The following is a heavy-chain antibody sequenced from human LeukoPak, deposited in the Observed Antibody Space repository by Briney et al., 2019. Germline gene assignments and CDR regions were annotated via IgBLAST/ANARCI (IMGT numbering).Heavy chain of an antibody. V-gene: IGHV3-7*01. CDR1: GFTFSTYW. CDR3: ARDLSMGNTVLDY. Sequence: GGSLRLSGVASGFTFSTYWMNWVRQAPGKGLEWVATIKEDGSDKFYVDSVKGRFTISRDNARNSLYLQMNSLRAEDTAVYYCARDLSMGNTVLDYWGQGILVTVSS. D-gene: IGHD4/OR15-4a*01. CDR2: IKEDGSDK. J-gene: IGHJ4*02.